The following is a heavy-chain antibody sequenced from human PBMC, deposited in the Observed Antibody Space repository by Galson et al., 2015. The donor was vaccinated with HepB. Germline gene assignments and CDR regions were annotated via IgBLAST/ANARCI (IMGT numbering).Heavy chain of an antibody. D-gene: IGHD2/OR15-2a*01. CDR1: GFTFSSYS. CDR2: INSRGSHI. V-gene: IGHV3-21*06. J-gene: IGHJ4*02. CDR3: ARGHNFYATETEDYFGQ. Sequence: SLRLSCAASGFTFSSYSMHWVRQAPGKGLEWVSSINSRGSHIFYADSVRGRLTISRDNAKDTLYLQMDSLGVEDMAVYYCARGHNFYATETEDYFGQWGQETRVGVSS.